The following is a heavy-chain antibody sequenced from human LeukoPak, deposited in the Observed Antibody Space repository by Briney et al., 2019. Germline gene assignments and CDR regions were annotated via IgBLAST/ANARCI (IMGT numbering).Heavy chain of an antibody. CDR2: INPNSGGT. CDR3: ARSVHLRYFDWLLPYYYYYYMDV. J-gene: IGHJ6*03. CDR1: GYTFTGYY. V-gene: IGHV1-2*02. D-gene: IGHD3-9*01. Sequence: GASVKVSCKASGYTFTGYYMHWVRQAPGQGLEWMGWINPNSGGTNYAQKFQGRVTMTRDTSISTAYMELSRLRSDDTAVYYCARSVHLRYFDWLLPYYYYYYMDVWGKGTTVTVSS.